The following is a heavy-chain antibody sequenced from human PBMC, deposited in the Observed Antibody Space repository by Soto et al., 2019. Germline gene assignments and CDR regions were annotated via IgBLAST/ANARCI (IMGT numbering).Heavy chain of an antibody. J-gene: IGHJ3*02. V-gene: IGHV4-59*11. CDR3: ARLQYTVVTALDI. CDR1: GVSIGSHF. Sequence: SETLSLTCSVSGVSIGSHFLSWIRQAPGKGPELVGYIYHTVNTNYNPALKSRVTISMDTSKNQLSLQLSSVTAADTAVYYCARLQYTVVTALDIWGQGTMVTVPS. D-gene: IGHD2-15*01. CDR2: IYHTVNT.